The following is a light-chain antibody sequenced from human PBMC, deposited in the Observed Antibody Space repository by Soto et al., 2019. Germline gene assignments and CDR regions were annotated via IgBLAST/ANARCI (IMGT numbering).Light chain of an antibody. CDR2: AVS. V-gene: IGKV1-39*01. Sequence: DLPMTPSPSSLSASVGDRVTITCRASQSISTYLNWYQQRPGEAPNLLIYAVSNLQSGVPSRFSGSGSDTDFTHTITCLQPGDFAFYYCHQSYSTPRTFGQGAKVEVK. CDR1: QSISTY. J-gene: IGKJ1*01. CDR3: HQSYSTPRT.